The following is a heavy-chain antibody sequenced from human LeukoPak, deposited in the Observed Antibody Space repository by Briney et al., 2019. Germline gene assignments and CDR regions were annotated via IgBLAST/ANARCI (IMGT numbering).Heavy chain of an antibody. CDR1: GFTFSSYS. CDR2: ISSSSSYI. Sequence: AGSLRLSCAASGFTFSSYSMNWVRQAPGKGLEWVSSISSSSSYIYYADSVKGRFTISRDNAKNSLYLQMNSLRAEDTAVYYCARAPWYYYDSSGYYTDYWGQGTLVTVSS. J-gene: IGHJ4*02. CDR3: ARAPWYYYDSSGYYTDY. V-gene: IGHV3-21*01. D-gene: IGHD3-22*01.